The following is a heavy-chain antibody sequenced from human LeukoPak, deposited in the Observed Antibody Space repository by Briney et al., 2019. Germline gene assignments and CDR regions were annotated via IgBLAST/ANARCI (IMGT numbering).Heavy chain of an antibody. J-gene: IGHJ6*02. CDR2: IIPIFGTS. CDR3: ARDGTIFGVVIMPQYYYYGMDV. D-gene: IGHD3-3*01. CDR1: GGTFSSYA. Sequence: ASVKVSCKASGGTFSSYAISWVRQAPGQGLEWMGGIIPIFGTSNYAQKFQGRVTITADESTSTAYMELRSLRSDDTAVYYCARDGTIFGVVIMPQYYYYGMDVWGQGTTVTVSS. V-gene: IGHV1-69*01.